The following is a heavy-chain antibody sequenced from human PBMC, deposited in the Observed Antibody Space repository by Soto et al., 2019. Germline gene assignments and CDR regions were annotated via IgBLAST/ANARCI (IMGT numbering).Heavy chain of an antibody. D-gene: IGHD3-22*01. J-gene: IGHJ4*02. CDR1: GASISSGDYY. Sequence: QVQLQESGPGLVKPSQTLSLTCTVSGASISSGDYYWTWIRQPPGKGLEWIGSIYYSGSTYYNPSLESRVSISVDTSDNQFSLKLSSVTAADTAVYYCARASDDSSTYYLDYWGQGTLVSVSS. CDR2: IYYSGST. V-gene: IGHV4-30-4*01. CDR3: ARASDDSSTYYLDY.